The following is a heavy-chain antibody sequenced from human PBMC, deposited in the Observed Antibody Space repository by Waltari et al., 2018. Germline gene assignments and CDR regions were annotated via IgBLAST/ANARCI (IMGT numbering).Heavy chain of an antibody. CDR1: GGSISSSSYY. J-gene: IGHJ6*03. V-gene: IGHV4-39*07. Sequence: QLQLQESGPGLVKPSETLSLTCTVSGGSISSSSYYWGWIRQPPGKGLEWIGSIYYSGSTYYNPSLNIRVTISVDTSKNQFSLKLSSVTAADTAVYYCASGQRDPSLYYYYYYMDVWGKGTTVTISS. CDR3: ASGQRDPSLYYYYYYMDV. CDR2: IYYSGST.